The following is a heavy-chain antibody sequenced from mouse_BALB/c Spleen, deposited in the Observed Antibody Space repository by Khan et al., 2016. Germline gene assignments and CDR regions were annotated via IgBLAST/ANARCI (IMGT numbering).Heavy chain of an antibody. CDR3: ARRYYSYDDALDY. D-gene: IGHD2-12*01. CDR2: ISYSGST. J-gene: IGHJ4*01. V-gene: IGHV3-2*02. Sequence: EVQLQESGPGLVKPSQSLSLTCTVTGYSITSDYAWNWIRQFPGNKLEWMGYISYSGSTNYNPSLKSRISITRDTSTNQFFLQLNSVTTEDTATYYGARRYYSYDDALDYWGQGTSVTVSS. CDR1: GYSITSDYA.